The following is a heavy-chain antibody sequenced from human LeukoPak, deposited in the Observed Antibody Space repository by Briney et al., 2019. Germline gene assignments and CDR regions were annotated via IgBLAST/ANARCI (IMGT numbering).Heavy chain of an antibody. Sequence: PSETLSLTCTVSGGSISSSSYYWGWIRQPPGKGLEWIGSIYYSGSTYYNPSLKSRVTISVDTSKNQFSLKLSSVTAADTAVYYCARVRRGWLQLSRVSFDYWGQGTLVTVSS. D-gene: IGHD5-24*01. V-gene: IGHV4-39*07. CDR3: ARVRRGWLQLSRVSFDY. CDR1: GGSISSSSYY. CDR2: IYYSGST. J-gene: IGHJ4*02.